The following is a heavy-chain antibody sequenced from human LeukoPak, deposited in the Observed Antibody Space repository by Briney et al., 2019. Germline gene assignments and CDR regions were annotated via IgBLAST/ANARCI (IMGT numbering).Heavy chain of an antibody. D-gene: IGHD6-19*01. J-gene: IGHJ4*02. Sequence: ASVKVSCKPSGYTFTGYYLHWVRQAPGQAPEWLGWMNPNTGATLYARKFQDRVTMSRDTSTSTGYMDLNGLTVDDTAVYYCARDRVGSGWPRPFYFEFWGQGTLVIVSS. CDR1: GYTFTGYY. CDR3: ARDRVGSGWPRPFYFEF. V-gene: IGHV1-2*02. CDR2: MNPNTGAT.